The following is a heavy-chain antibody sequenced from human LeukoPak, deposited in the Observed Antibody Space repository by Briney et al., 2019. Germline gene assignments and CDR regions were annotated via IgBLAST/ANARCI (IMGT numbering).Heavy chain of an antibody. V-gene: IGHV4-61*02. CDR3: ARVTGYMIEDYFDY. J-gene: IGHJ4*02. CDR2: IFASGST. Sequence: PSETLSLTCTVSGASISSGSYYWNWIRQPAGKGLEWIGRIFASGSTNYNPSLKSRVTISVETSKNQFSLKLSSVTAADTAVYYCARVTGYMIEDYFDYWGQGTLVTVSS. CDR1: GASISSGSYY. D-gene: IGHD3-22*01.